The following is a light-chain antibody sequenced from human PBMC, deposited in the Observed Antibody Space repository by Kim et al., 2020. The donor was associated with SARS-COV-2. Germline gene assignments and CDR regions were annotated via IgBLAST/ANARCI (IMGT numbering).Light chain of an antibody. CDR1: SSNIGSYNY. J-gene: IGLJ3*02. CDR2: DVN. CDR3: SSFTTRSTLV. V-gene: IGLV2-14*03. Sequence: GQTLTLSCTGTSSNIGSYNYVSWHQQHPGKAPKLMIYDVNKRPSGISSRFSGSKSGSTASLTISGLQAEDEADYYCSSFTTRSTLVFGGGTKVTVL.